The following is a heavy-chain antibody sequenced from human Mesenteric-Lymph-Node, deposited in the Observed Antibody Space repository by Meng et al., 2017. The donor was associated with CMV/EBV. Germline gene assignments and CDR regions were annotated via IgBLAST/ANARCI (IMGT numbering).Heavy chain of an antibody. V-gene: IGHV4-4*02. CDR1: GGSITSRNL. CDR3: ALNSGSASLDY. J-gene: IGHJ4*02. CDR2: ISLSGST. Sequence: CAVSGGSITSRNLWSWVRQSPGKGLEWIGDISLSGSTNHNPSLKSRVTMSIDKSDNQFSLRLSSVTAADTAIYYCALNSGSASLDYWGQGTLVTVSS. D-gene: IGHD3-10*01.